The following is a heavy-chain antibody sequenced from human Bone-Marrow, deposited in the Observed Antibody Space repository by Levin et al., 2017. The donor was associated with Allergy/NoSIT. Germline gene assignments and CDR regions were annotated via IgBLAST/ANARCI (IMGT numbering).Heavy chain of an antibody. CDR3: ARGGQFDP. CDR2: MNPNTGST. Sequence: GASVKVSCQASGYAFSVYDINWVRQANGQGLELLGWMNPNTGSTGHAQKFQGRLTMTWNTPNNTAYMELGSLRSDDTAVYYCARGGQFDPWGQGTLVIVSS. CDR1: GYAFSVYD. J-gene: IGHJ5*02. V-gene: IGHV1-8*01.